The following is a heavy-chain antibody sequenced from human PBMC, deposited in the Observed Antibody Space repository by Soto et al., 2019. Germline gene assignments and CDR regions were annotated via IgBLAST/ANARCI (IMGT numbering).Heavy chain of an antibody. V-gene: IGHV3-7*01. CDR3: AGTYYDFWSGLNNWFEP. Sequence: GGSLRLSCAASGFTFSSYWMSWVRQAPGKGLEWVANIKQDGSEKYYVDSVKGRFTISRDNAKNSLYLQMNSLRAEDTAVYYCAGTYYDFWSGLNNWFEPWGQGTLVTVSS. CDR2: IKQDGSEK. J-gene: IGHJ5*02. D-gene: IGHD3-3*01. CDR1: GFTFSSYW.